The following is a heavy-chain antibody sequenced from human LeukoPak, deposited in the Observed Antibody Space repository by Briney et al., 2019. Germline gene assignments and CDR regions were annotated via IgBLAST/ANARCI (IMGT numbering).Heavy chain of an antibody. J-gene: IGHJ4*02. V-gene: IGHV3-23*01. CDR1: GFSFSSYA. CDR2: ISGSGGST. Sequence: QSGGSLRLFCAASGFSFSSYAMSWVRQAPGKGLEWVSAISGSGGSTYYADSVKGRFTISRDNSKNTLYLQMNSLRAEDTAVYYCAKVDFWSGYEVDYWGQGTLVTVSS. CDR3: AKVDFWSGYEVDY. D-gene: IGHD3-3*01.